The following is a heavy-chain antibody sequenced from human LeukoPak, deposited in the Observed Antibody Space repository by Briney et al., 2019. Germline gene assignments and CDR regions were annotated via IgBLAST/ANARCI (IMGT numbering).Heavy chain of an antibody. CDR1: GFTFSSYG. D-gene: IGHD6-19*01. Sequence: PGGSLRLSCAASGFTFSSYGMSWVRQAPGKGLEWVSAISGSGGSTYYADSVKGRFTISRDNSKNTLYLQMNSLRAEDTAVYYCAKDSGPLYSSGGEFDYWGQGTLVTVSS. J-gene: IGHJ4*02. CDR2: ISGSGGST. V-gene: IGHV3-23*01. CDR3: AKDSGPLYSSGGEFDY.